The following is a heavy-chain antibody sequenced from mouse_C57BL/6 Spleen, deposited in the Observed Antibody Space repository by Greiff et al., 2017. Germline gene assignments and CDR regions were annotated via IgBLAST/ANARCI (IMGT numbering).Heavy chain of an antibody. Sequence: VQLQQPGAELVRPGTSVKLSCKASGYTFTSYWMHWVKQRPGQGLEWIGVIDPSDSYTNYNQKFKGKATLTVDTSSSTAYMQLSSLTSEDSAVXFCARSVPCDYDGGLSYWGQGTTLTVSA. CDR3: ARSVPCDYDGGLSY. J-gene: IGHJ2*01. CDR2: IDPSDSYT. V-gene: IGHV1-59*01. CDR1: GYTFTSYW. D-gene: IGHD2-4*01.